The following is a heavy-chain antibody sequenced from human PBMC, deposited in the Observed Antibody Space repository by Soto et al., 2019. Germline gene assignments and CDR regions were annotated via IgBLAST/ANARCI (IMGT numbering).Heavy chain of an antibody. J-gene: IGHJ6*03. CDR2: ISAYNGNT. V-gene: IGHV1-18*01. CDR3: ARGRNWNYQGRPNYYYYYYMDV. D-gene: IGHD1-7*01. CDR1: GYTFTSYG. Sequence: ASVKVSCKASGYTFTSYGISWVRQAPGQGLEWMGWISAYNGNTNYAQKLQGRVTMTTDTSTSTAYMELRSLRSDDTAVYYCARGRNWNYQGRPNYYYYYYMDVWGKGTTVTVSS.